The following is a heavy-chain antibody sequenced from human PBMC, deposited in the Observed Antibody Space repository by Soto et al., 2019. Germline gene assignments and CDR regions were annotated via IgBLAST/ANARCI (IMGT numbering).Heavy chain of an antibody. J-gene: IGHJ4*02. Sequence: SETLSLTCAVYGGSFSGYYWSWIRQPPGKGLEWIGEINHSGSTNYNPSLKSRVTISVDTPKNQFSLKLSSVTAADTAVYYCARRFGYYYDSSGLLRFDYWGQGTLVTVSS. CDR2: INHSGST. V-gene: IGHV4-34*01. D-gene: IGHD3-22*01. CDR1: GGSFSGYY. CDR3: ARRFGYYYDSSGLLRFDY.